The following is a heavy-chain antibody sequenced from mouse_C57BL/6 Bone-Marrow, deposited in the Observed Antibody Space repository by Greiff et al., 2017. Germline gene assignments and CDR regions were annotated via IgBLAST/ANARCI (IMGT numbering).Heavy chain of an antibody. J-gene: IGHJ2*01. D-gene: IGHD1-1*02. CDR1: GYTFTSYW. Sequence: VQLQQPGAELVKPGASVKLSCKASGYTFTSYWMQWVKQRPGQGLEWIGEIDPSDSYTNYNQKFKGKATLTVDTSSSTAYMQLSSLTSEDSAVYYGASLVIWSNPGGYFDYWGQGTTLTVSS. V-gene: IGHV1-50*01. CDR3: ASLVIWSNPGGYFDY. CDR2: IDPSDSYT.